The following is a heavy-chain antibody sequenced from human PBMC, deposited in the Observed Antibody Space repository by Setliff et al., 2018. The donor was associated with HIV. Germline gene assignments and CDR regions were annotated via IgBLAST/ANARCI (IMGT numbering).Heavy chain of an antibody. CDR3: ARRRGSGWYHYFDY. Sequence: SETLSLTCPVSGYSISSGYYWGWIRQPPGKGLEWIGSIYHSGSTYYNPSLKSRVTISVDTSKNHFSLKLSSVTAADTAVYYCARRRGSGWYHYFDYWGQGKLVTGSS. D-gene: IGHD6-19*01. J-gene: IGHJ4*02. V-gene: IGHV4-38-2*01. CDR2: IYHSGST. CDR1: GYSISSGYY.